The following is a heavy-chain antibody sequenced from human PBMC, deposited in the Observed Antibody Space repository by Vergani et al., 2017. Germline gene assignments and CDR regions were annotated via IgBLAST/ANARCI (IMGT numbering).Heavy chain of an antibody. CDR1: GGSISSSSYY. Sequence: QLQLQESGPGLVKPSETLSLTCTVSGGSISSSSYYWGWIRQPPGKGLEWIGSIYYSGSTYYNPSLNSRVTISVDTSKNQFSLKLSSVTAADTAVYYCATRTDRYSSGWYYFDYWGQGTLVTVSS. CDR3: ATRTDRYSSGWYYFDY. CDR2: IYYSGST. V-gene: IGHV4-39*01. J-gene: IGHJ4*02. D-gene: IGHD6-19*01.